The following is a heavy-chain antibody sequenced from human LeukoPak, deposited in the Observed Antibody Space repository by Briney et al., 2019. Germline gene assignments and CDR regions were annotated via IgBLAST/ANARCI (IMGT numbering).Heavy chain of an antibody. V-gene: IGHV1-46*03. J-gene: IGHJ4*02. D-gene: IGHD3-22*01. CDR1: GYTFTSYY. CDR3: YSGYEGAAY. Sequence: ASVKVSCKASGYTFTSYYMHWVRQAPGQGLEWMGIINPSGGSTSYAQKFQGRVTMTRNTSTSTVYMELSSLRSEDTDVYYCYSGYEGAAYWGQGTIVTVSS. CDR2: INPSGGST.